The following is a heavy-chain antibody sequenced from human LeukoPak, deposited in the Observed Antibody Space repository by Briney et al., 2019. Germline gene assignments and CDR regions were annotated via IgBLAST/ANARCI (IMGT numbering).Heavy chain of an antibody. Sequence: GGSLRLPCAASGFTFSNHWMHWVRQAPGKGLMWVSRINRGGSRTDYADSVKGRFTISRDDAKNTLYLQLNSLRAEDTAVYFCARGGSDTAMAHDYWGQGTLVTVSS. CDR1: GFTFSNHW. V-gene: IGHV3-74*01. D-gene: IGHD5-18*01. CDR2: INRGGSRT. J-gene: IGHJ4*02. CDR3: ARGGSDTAMAHDY.